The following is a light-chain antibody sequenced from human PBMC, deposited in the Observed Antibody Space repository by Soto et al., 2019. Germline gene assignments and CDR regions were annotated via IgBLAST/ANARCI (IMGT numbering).Light chain of an antibody. Sequence: QSALTQPASVSGSPGQSITISCTGTSSDVGDYDYVSWYQQHPGRVPKLIIFEVSNRPSGVSNRFSASKSGNTASLTISGLQAEDEADYYCSSYTGTSSPLVFGTGTKVTVL. J-gene: IGLJ1*01. CDR3: SSYTGTSSPLV. CDR2: EVS. V-gene: IGLV2-14*01. CDR1: SSDVGDYDY.